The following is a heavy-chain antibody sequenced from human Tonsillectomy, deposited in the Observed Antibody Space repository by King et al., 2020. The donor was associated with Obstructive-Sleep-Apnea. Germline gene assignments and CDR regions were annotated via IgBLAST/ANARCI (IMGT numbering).Heavy chain of an antibody. V-gene: IGHV3-23*04. CDR2: ISGSGGST. CDR1: GFTFSSYA. CDR3: ASPRGFGEPEYYYYYGMDV. D-gene: IGHD3-10*01. Sequence: VQLVESGGGLVQPGGSLRLSCAASGFTFSSYAMSWVRHAPGKGLEGVSAISGSGGSTYYADSVKGRLTISRDNSKNTLYLQMNSLRAEDTAVYYCASPRGFGEPEYYYYYGMDVWGQGTTVTVSS. J-gene: IGHJ6*02.